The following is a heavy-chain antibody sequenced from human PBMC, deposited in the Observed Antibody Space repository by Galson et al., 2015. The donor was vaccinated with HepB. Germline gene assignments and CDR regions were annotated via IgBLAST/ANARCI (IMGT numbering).Heavy chain of an antibody. J-gene: IGHJ4*02. CDR1: GFTFSDYY. D-gene: IGHD3-10*01. CDR3: ARREYYYHHYFDY. V-gene: IGHV3-69-1*01. CDR2: ISSSSTI. Sequence: SLRLSCAASGFTFSDYYMSWIRQAPGKGLEWLSYISSSSTIYYADSVNGRFTISRDNAKNPLHLQMNSPRDQDTAVYYCARREYYYHHYFDYWGPGTLVTVSS.